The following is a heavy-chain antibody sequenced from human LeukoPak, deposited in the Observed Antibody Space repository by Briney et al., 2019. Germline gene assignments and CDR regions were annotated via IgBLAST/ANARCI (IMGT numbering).Heavy chain of an antibody. CDR1: GDSISTYY. CDR3: AREGNTGSLTHFDY. J-gene: IGHJ4*02. Sequence: SETLSLTCTVSGDSISTYYWSWIRQPPGKGLEWIGYIYYSGRTNFNPSLKSRVTISVDTSKNQFSLRLSSVTAADTAVYYCAREGNTGSLTHFDYWGQGPRSPSPQ. D-gene: IGHD1-26*01. V-gene: IGHV4-59*12. CDR2: IYYSGRT.